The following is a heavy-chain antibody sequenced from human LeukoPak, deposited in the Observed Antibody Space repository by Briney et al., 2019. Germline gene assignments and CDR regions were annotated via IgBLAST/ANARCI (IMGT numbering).Heavy chain of an antibody. CDR3: ARDLDGTTGKFDY. J-gene: IGHJ4*02. D-gene: IGHD1-7*01. Sequence: SETLSLTCTVSSGSIFSSSYYWGWIRQPPGKGLEWIGSIYYSGSTYYNPSLKSRVTISVDTSKNQFSLRLSSVTAADTAVYYCARDLDGTTGKFDYWGQGTLVTVSS. CDR1: SGSIFSSSYY. CDR2: IYYSGST. V-gene: IGHV4-39*07.